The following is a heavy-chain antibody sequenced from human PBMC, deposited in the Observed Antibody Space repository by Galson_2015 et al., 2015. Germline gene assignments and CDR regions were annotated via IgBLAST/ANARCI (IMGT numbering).Heavy chain of an antibody. V-gene: IGHV3-53*01. Sequence: SLRLSCAASGFTVGSNFMNWVRQAPGKGLEWVSVINRDSSIYYADSVKGRFTISRDNSKNTLYLQMNSLRAEDTAVYYCARGRGDGGFFDYWGQGTLVIVSS. D-gene: IGHD4-17*01. J-gene: IGHJ4*02. CDR2: INRDSSI. CDR1: GFTVGSNF. CDR3: ARGRGDGGFFDY.